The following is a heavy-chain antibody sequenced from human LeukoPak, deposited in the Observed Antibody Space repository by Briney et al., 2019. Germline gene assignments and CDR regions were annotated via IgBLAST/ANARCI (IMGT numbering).Heavy chain of an antibody. D-gene: IGHD3-10*01. V-gene: IGHV3-30-3*01. CDR2: ISYDGSNK. CDR1: GFTFSSYA. Sequence: GGSLRLSCAASGFTFSSYAMHWVRQAPGKGLEWVAVISYDGSNKYYADSVKGRFTISRDNSKNTLYLQMNSLRAEDTAVYYCARPTMVHNYYYGMDVWAQGTTVTVSS. CDR3: ARPTMVHNYYYGMDV. J-gene: IGHJ6*02.